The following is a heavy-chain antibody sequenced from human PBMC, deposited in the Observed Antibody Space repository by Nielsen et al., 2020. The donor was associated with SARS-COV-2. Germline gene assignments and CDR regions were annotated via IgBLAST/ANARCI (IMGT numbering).Heavy chain of an antibody. D-gene: IGHD6-13*01. V-gene: IGHV3-11*04. CDR2: ISSSGSTI. CDR1: GFTFSDYY. CDR3: ARGMGIAAAVPYFDY. J-gene: IGHJ4*02. Sequence: GESLKISCAASGFTFSDYYMSWIRQAPGKGLEWVSYISSSGSTIYYADSVKGRFTISRDNAKNSLYLQMNSLRAEDTAVYYCARGMGIAAAVPYFDYWGQGTLVTVSS.